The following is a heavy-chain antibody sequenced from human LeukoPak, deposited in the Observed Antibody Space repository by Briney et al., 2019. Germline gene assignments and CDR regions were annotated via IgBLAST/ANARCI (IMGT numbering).Heavy chain of an antibody. CDR3: ANGYNGAWHGFDY. V-gene: IGHV3-23*01. CDR1: GFTFSSYT. D-gene: IGHD2-8*01. Sequence: GGSLRLSCAASGFTFSSYTMSWVRQAPGKGLEWVSGISTGGGSTYYADSVKGRFTISRDNSKNTLYLHVNSLRAEDTAVYYCANGYNGAWHGFDYWGQGTPVTVSS. J-gene: IGHJ4*02. CDR2: ISTGGGST.